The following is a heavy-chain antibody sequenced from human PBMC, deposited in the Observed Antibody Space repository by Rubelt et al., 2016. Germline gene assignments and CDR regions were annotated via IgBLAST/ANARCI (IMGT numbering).Heavy chain of an antibody. J-gene: IGHJ4*02. Sequence: GSGGALVQPGGSLRLSCVASGDTFSKYWMAWVRQAPGKGPEWVANINEDGSEKYYVDSVKGRFTISRDNAQNSLYRQMFSLRAEDTAVYYCTRSHYFFDYWGQGTLVTVSS. CDR3: TRSHYFFDY. CDR2: INEDGSEK. CDR1: GDTFSKYW. V-gene: IGHV3-7*04.